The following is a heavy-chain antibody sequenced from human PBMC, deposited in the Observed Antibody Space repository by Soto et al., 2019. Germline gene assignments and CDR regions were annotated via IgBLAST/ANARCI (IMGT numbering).Heavy chain of an antibody. J-gene: IGHJ4*02. CDR1: GYTFTSCD. Sequence: ASVKVSCKASGYTFTSCDINWVRQATGQGLEWMGWMNPNSGNTGYAQKFQGRVTMTRDTSISTAYMELSRLRSDDTAVYYCARVAYYDILTGYYTQRVFDYWGQGTLVTVSS. CDR2: MNPNSGNT. D-gene: IGHD3-9*01. V-gene: IGHV1-8*01. CDR3: ARVAYYDILTGYYTQRVFDY.